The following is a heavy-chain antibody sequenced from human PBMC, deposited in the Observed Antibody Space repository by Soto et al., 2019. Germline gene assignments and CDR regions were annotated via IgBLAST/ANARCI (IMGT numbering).Heavy chain of an antibody. CDR3: ARSGYYGSGSYKPIDLYYYYYGMNV. CDR2: IYYSGST. D-gene: IGHD3-10*01. J-gene: IGHJ6*02. Sequence: PSEARSLTCTVSGVTISRAGYYWSWIRQDPGKGLEWIGYIYYSGSTYYNPSLKSRVTISVDPSKNQFSLKLSSVTAADTAVYYCARSGYYGSGSYKPIDLYYYYYGMNVWGQGPTVT. V-gene: IGHV4-31*03. CDR1: GVTISRAGYY.